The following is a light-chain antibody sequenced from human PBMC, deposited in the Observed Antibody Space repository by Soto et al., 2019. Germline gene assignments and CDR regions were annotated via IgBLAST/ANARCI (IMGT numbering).Light chain of an antibody. J-gene: IGLJ1*01. CDR2: DVN. CDR1: SSDVGRYNY. Sequence: QSALAQPASVSGSRGQSITISCTGTSSDVGRYNYVSWFQQHPGKVPKLIIYDVNNWPSGVSDRFSGSKSGNTASLTISGLQPKDEVVFYGGSFTTSSTFVFGKGPKVTVL. V-gene: IGLV2-14*03. CDR3: GSFTTSSTFV.